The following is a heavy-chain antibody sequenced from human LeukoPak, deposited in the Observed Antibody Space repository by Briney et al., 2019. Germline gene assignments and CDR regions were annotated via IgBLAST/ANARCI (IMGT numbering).Heavy chain of an antibody. J-gene: IGHJ6*02. D-gene: IGHD3-10*01. CDR3: ARDSGNFHYDMDV. Sequence: SVKVSCKASGGTFSSYAISWVRQAPGQGLEWMGGIIPIFGTANYAQKFQGRVTITADESTSTAYMELSSLRSEDTAVYYCARDSGNFHYDMDVWGQGTTVIVSS. CDR1: GGTFSSYA. V-gene: IGHV1-69*13. CDR2: IIPIFGTA.